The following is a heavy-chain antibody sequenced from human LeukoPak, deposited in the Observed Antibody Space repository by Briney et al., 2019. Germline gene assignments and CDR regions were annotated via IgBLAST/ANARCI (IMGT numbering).Heavy chain of an antibody. CDR2: ISGGGSST. D-gene: IGHD2-21*02. V-gene: IGHV3-23*01. CDR1: GFTFNYYW. J-gene: IGHJ4*02. CDR3: AKGGVTDRRFDY. Sequence: GGSLRLSCAASGFTFNYYWMHWVRQPPGKGLEWVSTISGGGSSTLYADSVKGRFTISRDNSRDNSKNTLYLQMNSLRAEDTAVYYCAKGGVTDRRFDYWGQGTLVTVSS.